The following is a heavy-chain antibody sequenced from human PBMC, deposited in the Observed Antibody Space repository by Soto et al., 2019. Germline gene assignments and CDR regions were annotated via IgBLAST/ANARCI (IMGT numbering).Heavy chain of an antibody. CDR3: AKEDYDFWSGYPPHYYYGMDV. D-gene: IGHD3-3*01. J-gene: IGHJ6*02. CDR2: ISGSGGST. Sequence: GGSLRLSCAASGFTFSSYAMSWVRQAPGKGLEWVSAISGSGGSTYYADSVKSRFTISRDNSKNTLYLQMNSLRAEDTAVYYCAKEDYDFWSGYPPHYYYGMDVWGQGTTVTSP. V-gene: IGHV3-23*01. CDR1: GFTFSSYA.